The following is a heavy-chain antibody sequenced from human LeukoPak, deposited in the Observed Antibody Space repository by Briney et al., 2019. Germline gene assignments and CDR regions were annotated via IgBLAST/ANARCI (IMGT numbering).Heavy chain of an antibody. J-gene: IGHJ4*02. V-gene: IGHV3-15*01. D-gene: IGHD4/OR15-4a*01. CDR2: IKSKTDGGTT. CDR1: GFTFSNAW. CDR3: TTVATIVTQNFDY. Sequence: PEGSLRLSCAASGFTFSNAWMNWVRQAPGKGLEWVGRIKSKTDGGTTDYAAPVKGRFTISRDDSKNTLYLQMDSLKSEDTAMYYCTTVATIVTQNFDYWGQGTLVTVSS.